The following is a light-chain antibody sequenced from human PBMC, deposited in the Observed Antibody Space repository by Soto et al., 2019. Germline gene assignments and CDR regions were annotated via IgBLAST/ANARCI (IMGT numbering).Light chain of an antibody. J-gene: IGKJ1*01. CDR1: QDIRTF. V-gene: IGKV1-27*01. Sequence: DLQMTQFPSSLSASVGDRVTITCRASQDIRTFLAWYKQRPGKVPKLLIYAASTLQSGVPSRFSGSGSGTDFTLIISSLQPEDVATYYCQKYNIAPWTFGHGTRVEI. CDR3: QKYNIAPWT. CDR2: AAS.